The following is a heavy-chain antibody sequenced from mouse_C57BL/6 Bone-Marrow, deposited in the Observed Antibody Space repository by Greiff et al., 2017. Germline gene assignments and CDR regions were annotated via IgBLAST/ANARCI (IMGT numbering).Heavy chain of an antibody. D-gene: IGHD2-4*01. Sequence: DVKLVESGGGLVKPGGSLKLSCAASGFTFSSYAMSWVRQTPEKRLEWVATISDGGSYTYYPDNVKGRFTISRDNAKNNLYLQMSHLKSEDTAMYYCARDREGYYDYDYFDYWGQGTTLTVSS. J-gene: IGHJ2*01. CDR2: ISDGGSYT. CDR1: GFTFSSYA. V-gene: IGHV5-4*01. CDR3: ARDREGYYDYDYFDY.